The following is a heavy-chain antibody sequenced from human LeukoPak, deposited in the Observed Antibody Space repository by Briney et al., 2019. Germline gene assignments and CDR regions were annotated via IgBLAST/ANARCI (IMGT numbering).Heavy chain of an antibody. CDR1: GFAFGSYA. CDR2: ISYDGGTK. J-gene: IGHJ3*02. Sequence: SGGSLRLSCAASGFAFGSYAMHWVRQAPGKGLEWVAFISYDGGTKYYADSVKGRFTISRDNSKNTLYLQMNSLRAEDTAVYYCARDRRNGGNWDAFDIWGQGTMVTVSS. D-gene: IGHD4-23*01. V-gene: IGHV3-30-3*01. CDR3: ARDRRNGGNWDAFDI.